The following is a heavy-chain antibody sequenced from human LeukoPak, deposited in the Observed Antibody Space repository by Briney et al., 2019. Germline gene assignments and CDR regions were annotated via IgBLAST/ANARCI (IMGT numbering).Heavy chain of an antibody. CDR1: GFTFSSYS. V-gene: IGHV3-21*01. CDR2: ISSSSSYI. D-gene: IGHD3-22*01. Sequence: GGSLRLSCAASGFTFSSYSMNWVRQAPGKGLEWVSSISSSSSYIYYADSVKGRFTISRDNAKNSLYLQMNSLRAEDTAVYYCARDSVHGYFDSSGYSTLFDYWGQGTLVTVSS. CDR3: ARDSVHGYFDSSGYSTLFDY. J-gene: IGHJ4*02.